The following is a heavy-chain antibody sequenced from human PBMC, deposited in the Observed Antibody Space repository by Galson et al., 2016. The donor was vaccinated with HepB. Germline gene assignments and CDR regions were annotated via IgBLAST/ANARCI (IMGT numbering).Heavy chain of an antibody. Sequence: ETLSLTCDVYGGSLSGYYWSWIRQPPGKGLEWIGEIYDSGATNYNPSLKSRVTISLDTSKNQLSLKLNSMTAADTAVYYCARDRSSGSGSFGYWGQGTLVTVSS. CDR1: GGSLSGYY. CDR3: ARDRSSGSGSFGY. CDR2: IYDSGAT. J-gene: IGHJ4*02. D-gene: IGHD3-10*01. V-gene: IGHV4-34*01.